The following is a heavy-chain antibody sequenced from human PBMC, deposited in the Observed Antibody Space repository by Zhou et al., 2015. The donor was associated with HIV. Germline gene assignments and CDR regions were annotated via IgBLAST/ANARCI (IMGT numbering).Heavy chain of an antibody. Sequence: QVQLVQSGAEVKKPGSSVKVSCKASGGTFSSYTISWVRQAPGQGLEWMGRIIPILGIANYAQKFQGRVTITADKSTSTAYMELSSLRSEDTAVYYCASWYSSSRPGMDVWGQGTTVTVSS. CDR2: IIPILGIA. J-gene: IGHJ6*02. D-gene: IGHD6-13*01. CDR1: GGTFSSYT. CDR3: ASWYSSSRPGMDV. V-gene: IGHV1-69*02.